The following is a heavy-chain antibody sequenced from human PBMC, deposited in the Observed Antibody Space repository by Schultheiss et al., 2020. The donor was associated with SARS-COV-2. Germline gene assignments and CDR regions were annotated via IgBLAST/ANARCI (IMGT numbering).Heavy chain of an antibody. D-gene: IGHD1-26*01. V-gene: IGHV1-69*06. CDR2: IIPIFGTA. CDR3: ARGHVGAITLPQDY. J-gene: IGHJ4*02. CDR1: GGTFSSYA. Sequence: SVKVSCKASGGTFSSYAISWVRQAPGQGLEWMGGIIPIFGTANYAQKFQGRVTITADKSTSTAYMELSSLRSEDTAVYYCARGHVGAITLPQDYWGQGTLVTVSS.